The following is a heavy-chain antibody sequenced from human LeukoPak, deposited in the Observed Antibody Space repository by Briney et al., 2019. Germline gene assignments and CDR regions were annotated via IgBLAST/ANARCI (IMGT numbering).Heavy chain of an antibody. V-gene: IGHV1-69*13. CDR2: IIPIFGTA. J-gene: IGHJ4*02. CDR1: GGTFSSYA. Sequence: GASVKVSCKASGGTFSSYAISWVRQAPGQGLEWMGGIIPIFGTANYAQKFQGRVTITADESTSTAYMELSSPRSEDTAVYYCARDRSIVGATTWGQGTLVTVSS. D-gene: IGHD1-26*01. CDR3: ARDRSIVGATT.